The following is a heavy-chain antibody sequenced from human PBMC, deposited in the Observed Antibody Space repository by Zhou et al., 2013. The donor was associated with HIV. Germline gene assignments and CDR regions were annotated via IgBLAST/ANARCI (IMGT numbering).Heavy chain of an antibody. J-gene: IGHJ4*02. CDR3: ARGRGSGFDYPLYFDY. D-gene: IGHD5-12*01. CDR2: TTPIFGTP. Sequence: QVQLVQSGAEVKKPGSSVKVSCQEFGGNFKTFSVNWVRQAPGQGLEWMGGTTPIFGTPHYAQKFHGRVTITTDDSMSTAYMELTSLQSEDTAVYYCARGRGSGFDYPLYFDYWGQGSLVTVSS. V-gene: IGHV1-69*05. CDR1: GGNFKTFS.